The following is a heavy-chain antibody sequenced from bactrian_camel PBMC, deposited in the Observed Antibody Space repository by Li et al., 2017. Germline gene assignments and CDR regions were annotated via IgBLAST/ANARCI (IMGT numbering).Heavy chain of an antibody. J-gene: IGHJ6*01. CDR2: LRIASGST. Sequence: QVQLVESGGGSVQAGGSLRLSCAASGYTHSAYCVGWFRQAAGKEREGVASLRIASGSTFYAESVKERFTISRDNANNTVYLQMNSLKSEDTGLYYCVAGRDDSFAYWGQGTQVTVS. CDR3: VAGRDDSFAY. CDR1: GYTHSAYC. V-gene: IGHV3S63*01.